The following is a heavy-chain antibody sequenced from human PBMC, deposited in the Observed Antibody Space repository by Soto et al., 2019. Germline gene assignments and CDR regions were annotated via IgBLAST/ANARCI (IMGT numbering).Heavy chain of an antibody. V-gene: IGHV3-23*01. CDR1: GFTFNNYA. Sequence: VGSLRLSCAASGFTFNNYAMSWVRQAPGKGLEWVSGISGSGTYTYFADSVRGRFTISRDNSKNTLFLQMSSLRAEDTAIYYCAKSASGYYKLIDYWGQGTLVTVSS. CDR3: AKSASGYYKLIDY. CDR2: ISGSGTYT. D-gene: IGHD5-12*01. J-gene: IGHJ4*02.